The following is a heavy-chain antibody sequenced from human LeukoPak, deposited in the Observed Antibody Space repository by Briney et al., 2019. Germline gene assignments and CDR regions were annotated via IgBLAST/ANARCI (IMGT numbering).Heavy chain of an antibody. CDR2: ISGSGGST. CDR3: AKGRRDYYDSSGYYYYFDY. CDR1: GFTFSSNA. D-gene: IGHD3-22*01. Sequence: GGSLRLSCAASGFTFSSNAMSWVRQAPGKGLEWVSAISGSGGSTYYTDSVKGRFTISRDNSKNTLYLQMNSLRAEDTAVYYCAKGRRDYYDSSGYYYYFDYWGQGTLVTVSS. V-gene: IGHV3-23*01. J-gene: IGHJ4*02.